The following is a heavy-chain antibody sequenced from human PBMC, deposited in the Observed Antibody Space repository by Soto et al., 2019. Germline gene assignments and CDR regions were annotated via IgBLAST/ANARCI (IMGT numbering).Heavy chain of an antibody. D-gene: IGHD3-10*01. J-gene: IGHJ4*02. CDR3: ARDMGFSDY. CDR2: IWYDGSIK. V-gene: IGHV3-33*01. Sequence: QVQLVESGGGVDQPGRSLRLSCAASGFAFSKYGMYWVRQAPGKGLEWVAVIWYDGSIKYYADSVKGRLTISRDNSKNTLYLQMSSLRAEDTGVYYCARDMGFSDYWGQGTLVTVSS. CDR1: GFAFSKYG.